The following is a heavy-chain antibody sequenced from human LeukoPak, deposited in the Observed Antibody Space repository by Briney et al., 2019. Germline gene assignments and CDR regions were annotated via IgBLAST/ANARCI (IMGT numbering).Heavy chain of an antibody. CDR1: GFTFSTYA. Sequence: GGSLRLSCVASGFTFSTYAMSWVRQAPGKGLEWVSTIGGVAVATDYADSVKGRFTFSRDNSKNTLYLQMNSLKAEDTAVYYCAKARSYYYGSGSYLFDYWGQGTLVTVSS. CDR3: AKARSYYYGSGSYLFDY. D-gene: IGHD3-10*01. V-gene: IGHV3-23*01. CDR2: IGGVAVAT. J-gene: IGHJ4*02.